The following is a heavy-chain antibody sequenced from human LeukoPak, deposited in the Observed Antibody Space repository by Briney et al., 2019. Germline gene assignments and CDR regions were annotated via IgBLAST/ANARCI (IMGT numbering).Heavy chain of an antibody. Sequence: GGSLRLSCAASGFTVSSNYMSWVRQAPGKGLEWVSTISRAGDDTYYADSVKGRFTISRDNSKDTLYLQMSSLRAEGTAIYFCAKDRSHLAATSAFDVWGQGTLVSASS. CDR3: AKDRSHLAATSAFDV. D-gene: IGHD2-15*01. CDR2: ISRAGDDT. J-gene: IGHJ3*01. CDR1: GFTVSSNY. V-gene: IGHV3-23*01.